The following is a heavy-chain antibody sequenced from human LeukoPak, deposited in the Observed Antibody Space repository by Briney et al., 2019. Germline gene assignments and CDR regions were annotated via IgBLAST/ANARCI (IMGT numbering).Heavy chain of an antibody. CDR2: LYSDGST. D-gene: IGHD6-25*01. Sequence: QSGGSLRLSCTASGFIFSTYWMSWVRQAPGKGLEWVSVLYSDGSTYYVDSVKGRFTISRDNSKNTLYLQMNSLRAEDTAVYYCATASYSGWTASHDYWGQGTLVTVSS. V-gene: IGHV3-66*01. CDR1: GFIFSTYW. CDR3: ATASYSGWTASHDY. J-gene: IGHJ4*02.